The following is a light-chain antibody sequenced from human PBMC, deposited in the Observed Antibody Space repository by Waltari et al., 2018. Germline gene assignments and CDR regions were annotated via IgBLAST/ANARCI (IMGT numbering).Light chain of an antibody. CDR2: WAS. CDR1: QSVLYSSNNKNY. CDR3: QQYYSTPRT. Sequence: EIVMTQSPDSLAVSLGERATSHCKSSQSVLYSSNNKNYLAWYQQKPGQPPKLLIYWASTRESGVPDRFSGSGSGTDFTLTISSLQAEDVAVYYCQQYYSTPRTFGQGTKVEIK. V-gene: IGKV4-1*01. J-gene: IGKJ1*01.